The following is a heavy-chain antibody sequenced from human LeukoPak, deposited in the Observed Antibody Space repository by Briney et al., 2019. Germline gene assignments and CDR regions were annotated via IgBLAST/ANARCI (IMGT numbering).Heavy chain of an antibody. Sequence: GESLKISCKGSGYRFTNYWIAWVRQMPGKGLEWMGVIYPNDSDTRYSPSFQGQVTISADKSINTAYLQWNSLKASDTAMYYCARRGGSYPDRAFDIWGQGTMVAVSS. J-gene: IGHJ3*02. CDR1: GYRFTNYW. CDR3: ARRGGSYPDRAFDI. V-gene: IGHV5-51*01. D-gene: IGHD1-26*01. CDR2: IYPNDSDT.